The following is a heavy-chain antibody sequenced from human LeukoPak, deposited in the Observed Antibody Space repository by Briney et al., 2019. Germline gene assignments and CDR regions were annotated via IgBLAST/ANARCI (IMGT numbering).Heavy chain of an antibody. J-gene: IGHJ4*02. Sequence: ASVKVSCKASGGTFSSYAISWVRQAPGQGLEWMGWISAYNGNTNYAQKLQGRVTMTTDTSTSTAYMELRSLRSDDTAVYYCARDLDYDSYLDFDYWGQGTLVTVSS. V-gene: IGHV1-18*01. CDR2: ISAYNGNT. D-gene: IGHD3-22*01. CDR1: GGTFSSYA. CDR3: ARDLDYDSYLDFDY.